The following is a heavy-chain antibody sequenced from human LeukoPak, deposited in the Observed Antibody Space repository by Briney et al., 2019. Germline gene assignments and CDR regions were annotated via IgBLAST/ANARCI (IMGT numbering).Heavy chain of an antibody. Sequence: PGGSLRLSCAASGFTFSSYGMHWVRQAPGKGLEWVAVISYDGSNKYYADSVKGRFTISRDNAKKSLYLQMNSLRVEDTAVYYCVGALWSGEDYFDHWGQGTLVTVSS. D-gene: IGHD3-10*01. CDR2: ISYDGSNK. CDR3: VGALWSGEDYFDH. V-gene: IGHV3-30*03. J-gene: IGHJ4*02. CDR1: GFTFSSYG.